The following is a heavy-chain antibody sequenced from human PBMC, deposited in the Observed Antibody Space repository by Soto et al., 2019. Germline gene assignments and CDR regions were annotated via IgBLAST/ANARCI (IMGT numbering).Heavy chain of an antibody. CDR2: ISAYNGNT. CDR3: ARGYYYGSSGYSHFDY. D-gene: IGHD3-22*01. V-gene: IGHV1-18*01. J-gene: IGHJ4*01. CDR1: GYTFTSYG. Sequence: ASVNVSCKASGYTFTSYGISWVRQAPGQGLELMGWISAYNGNTNYAQKLQGRVTMTTXXXXGXTXIXLXSXRSDDTAVYYCARGYYYGSSGYSHFDYWG.